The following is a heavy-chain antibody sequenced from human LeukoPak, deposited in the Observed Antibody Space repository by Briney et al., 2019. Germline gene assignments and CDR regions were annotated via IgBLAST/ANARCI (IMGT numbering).Heavy chain of an antibody. V-gene: IGHV5-51*01. CDR3: ARLHYYDSSHYFDY. CDR2: IYPGDSDI. CDR1: GYSFTSYW. D-gene: IGHD3-22*01. J-gene: IGHJ4*02. Sequence: GESLKISCKGSGYSFTSYWIGWVRQMPGKGLEWMGIIYPGDSDIRYSPSFQGQVTISADKSISTDYLQWSSLKASDTAMYYCARLHYYDSSHYFDYWGQGTLVTVSS.